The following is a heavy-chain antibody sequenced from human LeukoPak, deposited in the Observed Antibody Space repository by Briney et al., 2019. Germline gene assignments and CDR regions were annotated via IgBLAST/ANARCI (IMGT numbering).Heavy chain of an antibody. CDR3: VRASGSFDY. J-gene: IGHJ4*02. D-gene: IGHD3-10*01. V-gene: IGHV3-33*01. Sequence: GGSLRLSCAASGFTFSDYGIHWVCQAPGKGLEWVAVIWSDGSNKYCADSVKGRFTISRDNSKKTLYLQMNSLRVEDTAVYYCVRASGSFDYWGQGTLVTVSS. CDR2: IWSDGSNK. CDR1: GFTFSDYG.